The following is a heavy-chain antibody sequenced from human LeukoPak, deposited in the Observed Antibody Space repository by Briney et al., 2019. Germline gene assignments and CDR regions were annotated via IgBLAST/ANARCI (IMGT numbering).Heavy chain of an antibody. J-gene: IGHJ4*02. Sequence: PGGSLRLSCAASAFTFSSYSMHWVRQAPGKGLEWVALISYDGSNKYYADSVKGRFTISRDNSKNTLYLQMNSLRAEDTAVYYCAKDPRAFTYYYGSGSYYHYFDYWGQGTLVTVSS. D-gene: IGHD3-10*01. CDR2: ISYDGSNK. CDR1: AFTFSSYS. CDR3: AKDPRAFTYYYGSGSYYHYFDY. V-gene: IGHV3-30-3*01.